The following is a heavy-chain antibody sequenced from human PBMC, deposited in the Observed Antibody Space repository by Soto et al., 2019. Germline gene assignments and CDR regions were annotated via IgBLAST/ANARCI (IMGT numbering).Heavy chain of an antibody. CDR1: GYTFSDYG. Sequence: QVQLVQSGAEVKRPGASVKVSCKTSGYTFSDYGINWVRQAPGQGLEWLGWISGYKGKTTHVQKVQGRVTMTTDSATSTGYLELTSLTSDDTAVYYCARRRGDLSASAGFDYWGQGTLVTVSS. D-gene: IGHD2-15*01. CDR3: ARRRGDLSASAGFDY. V-gene: IGHV1-18*01. J-gene: IGHJ4*02. CDR2: ISGYKGKT.